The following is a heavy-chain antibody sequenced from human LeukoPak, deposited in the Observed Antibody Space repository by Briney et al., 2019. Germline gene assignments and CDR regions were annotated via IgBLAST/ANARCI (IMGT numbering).Heavy chain of an antibody. CDR3: ARDYYDSSGYYYYYYGMDV. V-gene: IGHV1-69*01. D-gene: IGHD3-22*01. CDR2: IIPIFGTA. J-gene: IGHJ6*02. CDR1: GGTFSSYA. Sequence: ASVKVSCKASGGTFSSYAISWVRQAPGQGLEWMGGIIPIFGTANYAQKFQGRVTITADESTSTAYMELSSLGSEDTAVYYCARDYYDSSGYYYYYYGMDVWGQGTTVTVSS.